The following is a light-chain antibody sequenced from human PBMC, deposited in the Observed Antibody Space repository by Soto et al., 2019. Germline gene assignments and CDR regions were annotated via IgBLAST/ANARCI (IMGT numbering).Light chain of an antibody. CDR2: INYDGTH. CDR1: SGHSTYA. Sequence: QAVVTQSPSACASLGASVKLTCTLSSGHSTYAIAWHQQQSEKGPRFLMKINYDGTHSKGDGFFDRFSGSSSGAERHLTISRLQSEDEADYYCQSLGTGIQVFGGGTQLTVL. V-gene: IGLV4-69*01. J-gene: IGLJ3*02. CDR3: QSLGTGIQV.